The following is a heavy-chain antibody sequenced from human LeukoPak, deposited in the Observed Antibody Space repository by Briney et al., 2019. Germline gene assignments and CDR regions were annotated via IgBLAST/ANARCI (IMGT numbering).Heavy chain of an antibody. Sequence: PSETLSLTCAVYGGSFSGYYWSWIRQPPGKGLEWIGEINHSGSTNYNPSLKSRVTISVDTSKNQFSLKLSSVTAADTAVYYCARGGNILRFLEWLLPPDYFDYWGQGILVTVSS. CDR2: INHSGST. V-gene: IGHV4-34*01. J-gene: IGHJ4*02. CDR3: ARGGNILRFLEWLLPPDYFDY. CDR1: GGSFSGYY. D-gene: IGHD3-3*01.